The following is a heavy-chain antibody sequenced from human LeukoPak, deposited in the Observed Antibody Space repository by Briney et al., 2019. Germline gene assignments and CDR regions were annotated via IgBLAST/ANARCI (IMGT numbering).Heavy chain of an antibody. V-gene: IGHV3-48*03. CDR2: ISSSGSTI. CDR3: AKGFSGSDSSGYYSFDY. J-gene: IGHJ4*02. Sequence: GGSLRLSCAASGFTFSSYEMNWVRQAPGKGLEWVSYISSSGSTIYYADSVKGRFTISRDNAKNSLYLQMNSLRAEDTALYYCAKGFSGSDSSGYYSFDYWGQGTLVTVSS. D-gene: IGHD3-22*01. CDR1: GFTFSSYE.